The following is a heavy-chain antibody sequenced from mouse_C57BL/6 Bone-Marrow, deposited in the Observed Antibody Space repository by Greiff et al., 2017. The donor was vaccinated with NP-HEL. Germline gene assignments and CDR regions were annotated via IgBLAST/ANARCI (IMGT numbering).Heavy chain of an antibody. CDR1: GYTFTSYW. D-gene: IGHD1-1*01. CDR3: ARSATVVATRAMDY. V-gene: IGHV1-55*01. CDR2: IYPGSGST. Sequence: QVQLQQPGAELVKPGASVKMSCKASGYTFTSYWITWVKQRPGQGLEWIGDIYPGSGSTNYNEKFKSKATLTVDTSSSTAYMQLSSLTSEDSAVYCCARSATVVATRAMDYWGQGTSVTVSS. J-gene: IGHJ4*01.